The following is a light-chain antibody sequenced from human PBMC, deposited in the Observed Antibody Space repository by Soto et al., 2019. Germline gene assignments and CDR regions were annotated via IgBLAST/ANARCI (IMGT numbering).Light chain of an antibody. Sequence: EIVLTQSPGTLSLSPGERATLSCRASQSVSSSFLTWYQQKPGQAPRLLIYGASSRATGIPDRFSGSGSGTDFTLTISRLEPEDFAVYYCQQLNSYPLTFGGGTKLEIK. CDR1: QSVSSSF. CDR3: QQLNSYPLT. V-gene: IGKV3-20*01. CDR2: GAS. J-gene: IGKJ4*01.